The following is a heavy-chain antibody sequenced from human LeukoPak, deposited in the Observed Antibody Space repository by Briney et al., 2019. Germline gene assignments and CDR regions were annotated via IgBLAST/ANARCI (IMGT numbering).Heavy chain of an antibody. D-gene: IGHD3-10*01. CDR2: IYPGDSDI. Sequence: GESPKISCQGSGYSFSSYWIGWVRQMPGKGLEWMGIIYPGDSDITYSPSFQGQVTFSADKSISTAYLQWSSLKASDTAIYYCARVGVRGVNGRAYFDYWGQGTLVTVSS. V-gene: IGHV5-51*01. J-gene: IGHJ4*02. CDR3: ARVGVRGVNGRAYFDY. CDR1: GYSFSSYW.